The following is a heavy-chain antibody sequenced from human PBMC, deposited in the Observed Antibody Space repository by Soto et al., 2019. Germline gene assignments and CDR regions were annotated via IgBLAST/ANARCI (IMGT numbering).Heavy chain of an antibody. Sequence: SVPTLVNPTQTVTLTCTFSGFSLSTSGVGVGWIRQPPGKALEWLALIYWNDDKRYSPSLKSRLTITKDTSKNQVVLTMTNMDPVDTATYYCALADSSSPPRPINWFDAWGQGTLVTVSS. D-gene: IGHD6-6*01. CDR3: ALADSSSPPRPINWFDA. J-gene: IGHJ5*02. CDR1: GFSLSTSGVG. CDR2: IYWNDDK. V-gene: IGHV2-5*01.